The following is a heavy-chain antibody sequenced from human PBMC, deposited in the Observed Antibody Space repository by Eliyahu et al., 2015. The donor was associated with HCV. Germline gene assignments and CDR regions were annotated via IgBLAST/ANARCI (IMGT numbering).Heavy chain of an antibody. Sequence: QVQLVQSGAEVKKPGASVKVSCKASGYTFTSYAMXWVRQAPGQRLEWMGWINAGNGNTKYSQKFQGRVTITRDTSASTAYMELSSLRSEDTAVYYCARDPMTTVTTYYYYYGMDVWGQGTTVTVSS. V-gene: IGHV1-3*01. CDR3: ARDPMTTVTTYYYYYGMDV. J-gene: IGHJ6*02. CDR1: GYTFTSYA. CDR2: INAGNGNT. D-gene: IGHD4-17*01.